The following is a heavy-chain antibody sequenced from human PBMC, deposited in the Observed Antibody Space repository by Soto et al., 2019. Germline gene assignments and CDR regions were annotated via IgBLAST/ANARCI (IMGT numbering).Heavy chain of an antibody. Sequence: PSETLSLTCTVSGGSISSGDYYWSWIRQPPGKGLEWIGYIYYSGSTYYNPSLKSRVTISVDTSKNQFSLKLSSVTAADTAVYYCARGHRLGGVIVPPTTDYWGQGTLVTVSS. CDR1: GGSISSGDYY. J-gene: IGHJ4*02. CDR2: IYYSGST. D-gene: IGHD3-16*02. V-gene: IGHV4-30-4*01. CDR3: ARGHRLGGVIVPPTTDY.